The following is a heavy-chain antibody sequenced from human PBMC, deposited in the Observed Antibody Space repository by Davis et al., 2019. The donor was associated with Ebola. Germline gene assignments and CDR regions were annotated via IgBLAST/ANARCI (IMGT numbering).Heavy chain of an antibody. CDR3: ARREIDGDYVQDS. J-gene: IGHJ4*02. Sequence: MPGGSLRLSCTVSGGSISSYYWSWIRQPPGKGLEWIGYIYYSGSTNYNPSLKSRVTISVDTSKNQFSLKLSSVTAADTAVYYCARREIDGDYVQDSWGQGTLVTVSS. CDR1: GGSISSYY. V-gene: IGHV4-59*01. CDR2: IYYSGST. D-gene: IGHD4-17*01.